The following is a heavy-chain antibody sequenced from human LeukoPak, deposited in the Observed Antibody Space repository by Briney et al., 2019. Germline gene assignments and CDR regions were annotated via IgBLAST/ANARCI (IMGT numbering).Heavy chain of an antibody. V-gene: IGHV1-3*01. Sequence: GASVKVSCKASGYTFTSYAMHWVRQAPGQRLEWMGWINAGNGNTKYSQKFQGRVTITRDTSASTACMELSSLRSEDTAVYYCARSGYCSSTSCRNHYYFDYWGQGTLVTVSS. CDR1: GYTFTSYA. CDR2: INAGNGNT. CDR3: ARSGYCSSTSCRNHYYFDY. J-gene: IGHJ4*02. D-gene: IGHD2-2*01.